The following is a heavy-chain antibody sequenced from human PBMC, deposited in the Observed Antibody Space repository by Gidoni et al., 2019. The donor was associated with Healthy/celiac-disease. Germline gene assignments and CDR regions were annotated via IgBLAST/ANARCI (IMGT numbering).Heavy chain of an antibody. V-gene: IGHV2-5*01. CDR3: AHMGYSGYDALDYFDY. J-gene: IGHJ4*02. Sequence: QITLKESGPTLVKPTQTLTLTCTFSGFSLSTSGVGVGWIRQPPGKALEWLALIYWNDDKRYSPSLKSRLTITKDTSKNQVVLTMTNMDPVDTATYYCAHMGYSGYDALDYFDYWGQGTLVTVSS. D-gene: IGHD5-12*01. CDR1: GFSLSTSGVG. CDR2: IYWNDDK.